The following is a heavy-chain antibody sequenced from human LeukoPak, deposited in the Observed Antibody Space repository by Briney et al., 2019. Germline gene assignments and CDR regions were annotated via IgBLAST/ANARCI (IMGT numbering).Heavy chain of an antibody. CDR3: ASRYGGYVHYYYYYGMDV. D-gene: IGHD5-12*01. J-gene: IGHJ6*04. V-gene: IGHV1-69*01. CDR1: GGTFSSYA. CDR2: IIPIFGTA. Sequence: GASVKVTCKASGGTFSSYAISWVRQAPGQGLEWMGGIIPIFGTANYAQKFQGRVTITADESTSTAYMELSSLRSEDTAVYYCASRYGGYVHYYYYYGMDVWGKGTTVTVSS.